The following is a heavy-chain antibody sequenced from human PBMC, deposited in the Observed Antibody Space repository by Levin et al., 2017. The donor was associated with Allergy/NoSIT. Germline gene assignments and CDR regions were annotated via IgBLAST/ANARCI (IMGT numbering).Heavy chain of an antibody. V-gene: IGHV4-4*07. CDR3: ARIGGMAPSGDY. Sequence: SQTLSLTCTVSGGSISSYYWSWIRQPVGKGLEWIGRIYTSGSTNYNPSLKSRVTMSVDTSKNQFSLKLSSVTAADTAVYYCARIGGMAPSGDYWGQGTLVTVSS. CDR1: GGSISSYY. J-gene: IGHJ4*02. CDR2: IYTSGST. D-gene: IGHD5-24*01.